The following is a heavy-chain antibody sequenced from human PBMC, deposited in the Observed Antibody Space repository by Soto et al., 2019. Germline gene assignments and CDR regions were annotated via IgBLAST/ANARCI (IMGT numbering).Heavy chain of an antibody. J-gene: IGHJ6*02. CDR3: ARDDIPGRAVAIYGMDV. D-gene: IGHD6-19*01. Sequence: EVQLLESGGGLVQPGGSLRLSCAASGFTFSSYAVSWVRQAPGKGLEWVSGISGSGGYTNYTDSVKGRFTISRDNSKNTLYLQMNSLRAEDTAVYYCARDDIPGRAVAIYGMDVWGQGTTVTVSS. V-gene: IGHV3-23*01. CDR1: GFTFSSYA. CDR2: ISGSGGYT.